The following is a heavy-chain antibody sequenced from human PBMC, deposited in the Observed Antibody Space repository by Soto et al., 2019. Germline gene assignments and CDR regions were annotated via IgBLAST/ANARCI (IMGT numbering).Heavy chain of an antibody. CDR1: GGSISSGGYY. Sequence: QVQLQESGPGLVKPSQTLSLTCTVSGGSISSGGYYWSWIRQHPGKGLEWLGYIYYSGSTYYNPSLKSRVTISVDTSKSQFSLKLSSVTAADTAVDYCARTKTTWGVYFDYGGQGTLVTVSS. CDR2: IYYSGST. V-gene: IGHV4-31*03. J-gene: IGHJ4*02. D-gene: IGHD4-17*01. CDR3: ARTKTTWGVYFDY.